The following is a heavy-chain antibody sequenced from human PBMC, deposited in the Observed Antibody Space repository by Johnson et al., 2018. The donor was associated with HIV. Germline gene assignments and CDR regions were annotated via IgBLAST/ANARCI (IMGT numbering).Heavy chain of an antibody. V-gene: IGHV3-66*01. CDR3: ASFGLAVAADAFDI. CDR1: GFTFDDYA. CDR2: IYSGGDT. Sequence: EVQLVESGGGLVQPGRSLRLSCAASGFTFDDYAMYWVRQGPGKGLEWVSVIYSGGDTYYAESVKGRFTISRDNSKNTLYLQMNSLRAEDTAVYYCASFGLAVAADAFDIWGQGTMVTVSS. D-gene: IGHD6-19*01. J-gene: IGHJ3*02.